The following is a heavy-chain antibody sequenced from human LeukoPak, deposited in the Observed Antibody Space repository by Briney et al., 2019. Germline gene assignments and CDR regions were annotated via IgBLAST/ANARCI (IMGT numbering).Heavy chain of an antibody. CDR2: IIPIFGTA. CDR3: ARGEGYCSSTSCLPNWFDP. V-gene: IGHV1-69*01. D-gene: IGHD2-2*01. CDR1: GGTFSSYA. J-gene: IGHJ5*02. Sequence: SVKVSCKSSGGTFSSYAIIWVRQAPGQGLEWMGGIIPIFGTANYAQKFQGRVTITADESTSTAYMELSSLRSEDTAVYYCARGEGYCSSTSCLPNWFDPWGQGTLVTVSS.